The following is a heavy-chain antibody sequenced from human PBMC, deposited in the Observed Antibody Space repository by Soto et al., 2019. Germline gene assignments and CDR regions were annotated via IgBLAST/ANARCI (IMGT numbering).Heavy chain of an antibody. CDR2: IYSSGST. CDR1: GGYISNDY. J-gene: IGHJ3*02. V-gene: IGHV4-59*01. CDR3: ARGIAGAASGRAFDI. Sequence: SETLSLTCTVSGGYISNDYWSWIRQPPGKELEWIGYIYSSGSTNYNPSLKSRVTISVDTSKNQFSLRLSSVTSADTAVYYCARGIAGAASGRAFDIWGQGTMVTVSS. D-gene: IGHD1-26*01.